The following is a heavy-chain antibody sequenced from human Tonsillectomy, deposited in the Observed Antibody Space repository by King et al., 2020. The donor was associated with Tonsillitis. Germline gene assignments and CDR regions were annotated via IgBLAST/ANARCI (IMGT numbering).Heavy chain of an antibody. CDR1: GFTFEDVA. J-gene: IGHJ4*02. CDR3: AKAVFGVVTPFDS. D-gene: IGHD3-3*01. V-gene: IGHV3-9*01. Sequence: VQLVESGGGLVQPGRSLRLSCAASGFTFEDVAMHWVRQAPGKGLEWVSGLNWNSGRVGYADSVKGRFTISRDNAKTSLFLQMNSLRAEDTAFYYCAKAVFGVVTPFDSWGRGTLVTVSS. CDR2: LNWNSGRV.